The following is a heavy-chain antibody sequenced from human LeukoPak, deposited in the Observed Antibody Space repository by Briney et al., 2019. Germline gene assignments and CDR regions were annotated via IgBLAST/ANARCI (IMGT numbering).Heavy chain of an antibody. CDR3: ARRTSNPVGAIDY. D-gene: IGHD1-26*01. V-gene: IGHV4-39*01. CDR2: ISYSGA. CDR1: GGSISISNYY. Sequence: SETLSLTCTVSGGSISISNYYWGWIRQPPGRGLEGIGSISYSGAYYNPSLKSRLTISVDTSKNHFSLNLRSVTAADTAVYYCARRTSNPVGAIDYWGQGTLVTVSS. J-gene: IGHJ4*02.